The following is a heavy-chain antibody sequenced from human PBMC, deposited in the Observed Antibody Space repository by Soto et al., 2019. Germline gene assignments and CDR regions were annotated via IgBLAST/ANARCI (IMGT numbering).Heavy chain of an antibody. CDR3: AISIFGVVTGYYYDGMDV. D-gene: IGHD3-3*01. CDR1: GGSISSSSYY. J-gene: IGHJ6*02. Sequence: PSENLSLTCTVSGGSISSSSYYWGWIRQPPGKGLEWIGSIYYSGSTYYNPSLKSRVTISVDTSKNQFSLKLSSVTAADTAVYYCAISIFGVVTGYYYDGMDVWGQGTTVT. CDR2: IYYSGST. V-gene: IGHV4-39*01.